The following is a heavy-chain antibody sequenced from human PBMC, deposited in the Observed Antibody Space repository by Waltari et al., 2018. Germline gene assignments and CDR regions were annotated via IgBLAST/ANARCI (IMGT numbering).Heavy chain of an antibody. CDR3: ARPSYHIVTGYGWFDP. Sequence: QLQLQESGPGLVKPSETLSLTCTVSGGSISSESYYWGWIRQPPGKGLEWICIISYSGSTYYNPSLKSRVTISVDTSKNQFSLKLSSVTAADTAVYYCARPSYHIVTGYGWFDPWGLGTLVTVSS. CDR1: GGSISSESYY. D-gene: IGHD3-9*01. J-gene: IGHJ5*02. CDR2: ISYSGST. V-gene: IGHV4-39*01.